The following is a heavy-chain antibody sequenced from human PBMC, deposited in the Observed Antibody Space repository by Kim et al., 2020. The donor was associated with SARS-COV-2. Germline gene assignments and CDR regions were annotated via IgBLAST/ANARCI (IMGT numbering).Heavy chain of an antibody. CDR3: ARGIVVPAAIYYYYGMDV. J-gene: IGHJ6*02. D-gene: IGHD2-2*01. V-gene: IGHV4-31*03. Sequence: SETLSLTCTVSGGSISSGGYYWSWIRQHPGKGLEWIGYIYYSGSTYYNPSLKSRVTISVDTSKNQFSLKLSSVTAAATAVYYCARGIVVPAAIYYYYGMDVWGQGTTVTVSS. CDR2: IYYSGST. CDR1: GGSISSGGYY.